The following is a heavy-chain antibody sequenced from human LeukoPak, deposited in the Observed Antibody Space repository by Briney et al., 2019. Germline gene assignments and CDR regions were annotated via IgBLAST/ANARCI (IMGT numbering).Heavy chain of an antibody. Sequence: GGSLRLSCAASGFTFDDYAMHWVRQAPGKGLEWVSGISWNSGSIGYADSVKGRFTISRDNAKNSLYLQMNSLRAEDTALYYCAKAMVVTGGAFDIWGQGTMVTVSS. D-gene: IGHD2-21*02. CDR3: AKAMVVTGGAFDI. J-gene: IGHJ3*02. CDR1: GFTFDDYA. CDR2: ISWNSGSI. V-gene: IGHV3-9*01.